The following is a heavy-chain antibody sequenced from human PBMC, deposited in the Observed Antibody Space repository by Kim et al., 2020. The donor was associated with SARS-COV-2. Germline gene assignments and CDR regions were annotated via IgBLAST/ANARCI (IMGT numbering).Heavy chain of an antibody. CDR2: ISGDSRYI. CDR1: GFTFSRHS. Sequence: GGSLRLSCAASGFTFSRHSMNWVRQAPGKGLEWVSAISGDSRYIQYADSVKGRFTISRDNAKNLLYLQMDRLRAEDTAVYYCAREDSVSRRGTDPFDVWGQGTVVTVSS. CDR3: AREDSVSRRGTDPFDV. V-gene: IGHV3-21*01. J-gene: IGHJ3*01.